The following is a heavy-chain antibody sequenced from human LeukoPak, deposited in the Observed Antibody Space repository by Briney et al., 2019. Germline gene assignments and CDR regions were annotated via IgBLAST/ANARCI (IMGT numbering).Heavy chain of an antibody. CDR2: INPSGGTT. D-gene: IGHD3/OR15-3a*01. J-gene: IGHJ4*02. CDR3: AKGGTWTIYYFDY. V-gene: IGHV1-46*01. CDR1: GYTFTSYY. Sequence: ASVKVSCKASGYTFTSYYMHWVRQAPGQGLEWMGIINPSGGTTSYAQKFQGRVTMTRDTSTTTVYMELSSLRSEDTAVYYCAKGGTWTIYYFDYWGQGTLVTVSS.